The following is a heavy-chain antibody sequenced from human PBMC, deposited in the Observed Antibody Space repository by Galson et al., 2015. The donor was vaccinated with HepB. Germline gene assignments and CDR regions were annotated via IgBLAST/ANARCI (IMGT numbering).Heavy chain of an antibody. Sequence: SVKVSCKASGYTFTNHHMQWVRQAPGQGLEWMGIINPSGGRTTYAQKFQGRVTMTRDTSTGTVYMEVSSLKSDDTAVYYCARVGSARLDIDYWGQGTLVTVSS. CDR1: GYTFTNHH. CDR2: INPSGGRT. CDR3: ARVGSARLDIDY. J-gene: IGHJ4*02. V-gene: IGHV1-46*01. D-gene: IGHD1-1*01.